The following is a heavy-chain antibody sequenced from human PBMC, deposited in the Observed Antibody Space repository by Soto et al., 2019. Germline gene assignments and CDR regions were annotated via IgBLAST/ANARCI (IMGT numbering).Heavy chain of an antibody. CDR1: GLTFSSYA. Sequence: PGGSLRLSCAASGLTFSSYAMKWVRQAPGKGLEWVSLISESGTITYYADSVKGRFTISRDNSGNTLFLQMYSLRAEDTAVYYWAKYIPGVRYYGMDVWGQGTTVTVSS. CDR3: AKYIPGVRYYGMDV. J-gene: IGHJ6*02. V-gene: IGHV3-23*01. D-gene: IGHD2-2*01. CDR2: ISESGTIT.